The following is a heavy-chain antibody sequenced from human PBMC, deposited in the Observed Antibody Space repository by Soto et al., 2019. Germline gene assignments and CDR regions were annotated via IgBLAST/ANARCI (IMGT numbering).Heavy chain of an antibody. CDR1: GGSFSGYY. D-gene: IGHD2-2*02. CDR3: ARVRGYCSSTSCYRSRGWFDP. CDR2: INHSGST. V-gene: IGHV4-34*01. J-gene: IGHJ5*02. Sequence: QVQLQQWGAGLLKPSETLSLTCAVYGGSFSGYYWSWIRQPPGKGLEWIGEINHSGSTNYNPSLKSQVTISVDTSKNQFSLKLSSVTAADTAVYYCARVRGYCSSTSCYRSRGWFDPWGQGTLVTVSS.